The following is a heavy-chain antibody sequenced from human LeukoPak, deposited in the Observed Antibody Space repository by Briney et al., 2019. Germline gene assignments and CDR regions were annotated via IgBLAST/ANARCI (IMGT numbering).Heavy chain of an antibody. CDR2: IYYSGNT. CDR1: GGSISSFY. Sequence: SETLSLTCTVSGGSISSFYWGWIRQPPGTGLEWIGYIYYSGNTKYNPSLKSRLTISVDTSKNQFSLNLSSVTAADTAVYYCARNLVGAREALDYWGQGTLVTVSS. D-gene: IGHD1-26*01. V-gene: IGHV4-59*08. CDR3: ARNLVGAREALDY. J-gene: IGHJ4*02.